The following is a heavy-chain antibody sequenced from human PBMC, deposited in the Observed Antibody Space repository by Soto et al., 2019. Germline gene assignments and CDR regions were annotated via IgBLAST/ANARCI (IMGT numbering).Heavy chain of an antibody. CDR1: GGTISSSSYY. CDR3: ASPSSRWYGDYFDY. J-gene: IGHJ4*02. V-gene: IGHV4-39*01. Sequence: PSETLSLTCTVSGGTISSSSYYWGWIRQPPGKGLEWIGSIYYSGSTYYNPSLKSRVTISVDTSKNQFSLKLSSVTAADTAVYYCASPSSRWYGDYFDYWGQGTLVTVSS. CDR2: IYYSGST. D-gene: IGHD6-13*01.